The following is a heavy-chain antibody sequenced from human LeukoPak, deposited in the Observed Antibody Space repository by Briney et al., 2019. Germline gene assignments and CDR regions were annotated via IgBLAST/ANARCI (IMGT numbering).Heavy chain of an antibody. J-gene: IGHJ5*02. Sequence: PSETLSLTCAVYGGSFSGYYWSWIRQPPGKGLEWIGEINHSGSTNYNPSLKSRVTMSVDTSKNQFSLKLSSVTAADTAVYYCARDIVGATYWFDPWGQGTLVTVSS. CDR2: INHSGST. V-gene: IGHV4-34*01. CDR1: GGSFSGYY. D-gene: IGHD1-26*01. CDR3: ARDIVGATYWFDP.